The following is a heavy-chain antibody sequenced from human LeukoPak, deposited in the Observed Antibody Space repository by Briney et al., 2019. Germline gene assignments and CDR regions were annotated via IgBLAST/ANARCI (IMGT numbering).Heavy chain of an antibody. CDR3: ARAVGIVVVPAALDY. CDR2: IKQDGSEK. Sequence: GGSLRLSCAASGFTFSSYWMSWVRQAPGKGLEWVANIKQDGSEKYYVDSVKGRFTISRDNAKNSLYLQMNSLRAEDTAVYYCARAVGIVVVPAALDYWGQGTLVTVSS. D-gene: IGHD2-2*01. J-gene: IGHJ4*02. V-gene: IGHV3-7*04. CDR1: GFTFSSYW.